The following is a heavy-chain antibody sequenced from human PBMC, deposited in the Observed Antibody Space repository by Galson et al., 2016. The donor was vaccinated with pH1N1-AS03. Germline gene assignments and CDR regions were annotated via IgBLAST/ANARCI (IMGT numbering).Heavy chain of an antibody. Sequence: SLRLSCAASGFTINNNYMSWVRQAPGKGLEWVSVIYGGGDTFYADSVKGRFTISRDNSKNTMYLQMNSLRVEDTAVYYCAREPWGSTQGEYWGQGTLVTVSS. V-gene: IGHV3-53*01. D-gene: IGHD3-16*01. J-gene: IGHJ4*02. CDR2: IYGGGDT. CDR3: AREPWGSTQGEY. CDR1: GFTINNNY.